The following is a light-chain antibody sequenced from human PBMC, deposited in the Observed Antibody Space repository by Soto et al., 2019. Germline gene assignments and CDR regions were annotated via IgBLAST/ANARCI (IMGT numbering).Light chain of an antibody. CDR1: QDVSSY. J-gene: IGKJ2*01. CDR3: KQYYRFPLT. V-gene: IGKV1D-8*01. Sequence: VIWITQSPSLLSASTRYRVTPTFGMSQDVSSYLAWYQQKPGKAPELLIYAASTLQSGVPSRFTGSGSGTDFTLTISSLQSEDFATYYCKQYYRFPLTFGKGTKVDIK. CDR2: AAS.